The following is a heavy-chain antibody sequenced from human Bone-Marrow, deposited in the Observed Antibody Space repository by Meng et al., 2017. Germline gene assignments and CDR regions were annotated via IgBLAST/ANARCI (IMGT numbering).Heavy chain of an antibody. Sequence: GHLGGSGGGWVQPGGSLRLSGAASGFTFSSYAMSWVRQAPGKGLEWLSAITGSGGSTYYADSVKGRFTISRDNSKNTLYLQMNSLRAEDTAIYYCGKQYSGSYEYWGQGTLVTVSS. D-gene: IGHD1-26*01. CDR2: ITGSGGST. J-gene: IGHJ4*02. CDR3: GKQYSGSYEY. CDR1: GFTFSSYA. V-gene: IGHV3-23*04.